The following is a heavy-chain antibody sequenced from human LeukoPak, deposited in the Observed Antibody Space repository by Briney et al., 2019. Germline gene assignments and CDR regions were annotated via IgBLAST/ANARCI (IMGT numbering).Heavy chain of an antibody. J-gene: IGHJ6*02. D-gene: IGHD6-13*01. CDR3: AKVQLVYYYYYGMDV. V-gene: IGHV3-30*18. CDR1: GFTFSSYG. CDR2: ISYDGSNK. Sequence: GGSLRLSCAVSGFTFSSYGMRRVRQAPGKGLEWVAVISYDGSNKYYADSVKGRFTISRDNSKNTLYPQMNSLRAEDTAVYYCAKVQLVYYYYYGMDVWGQGTMVTVSS.